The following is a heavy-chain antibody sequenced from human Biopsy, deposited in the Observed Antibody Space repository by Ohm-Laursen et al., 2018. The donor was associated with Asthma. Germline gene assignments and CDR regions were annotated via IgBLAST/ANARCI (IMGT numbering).Heavy chain of an antibody. Sequence: SLRPSCTASGFTFSSYSMNWVRQAPGKGLEWVSYISSSSSTIYYAGSVKGRFTISRDNAKNSLYLQMNSLRDEDTAVYYCARPRWGPYGYWGQGTLVTVSS. V-gene: IGHV3-48*02. J-gene: IGHJ4*02. D-gene: IGHD4-17*01. CDR3: ARPRWGPYGY. CDR2: ISSSSSTI. CDR1: GFTFSSYS.